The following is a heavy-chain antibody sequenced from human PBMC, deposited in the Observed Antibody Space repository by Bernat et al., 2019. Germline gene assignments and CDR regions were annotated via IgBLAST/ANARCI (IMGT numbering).Heavy chain of an antibody. V-gene: IGHV3-23*04. J-gene: IGHJ4*02. D-gene: IGHD3-16*01. CDR1: GFTFSSYA. CDR2: ISGSGGST. Sequence: EVQLVESGGGLVQPGGSLRLSCAASGFTFSSYAMSWVRQAPGKGLQWVSAISGSGGSTYYADSVKGRFTISRDNYKNTLYLQMNRLRAEDTAVYYCAKGLVGRFGVDYWGQGTLVTVSS. CDR3: AKGLVGRFGVDY.